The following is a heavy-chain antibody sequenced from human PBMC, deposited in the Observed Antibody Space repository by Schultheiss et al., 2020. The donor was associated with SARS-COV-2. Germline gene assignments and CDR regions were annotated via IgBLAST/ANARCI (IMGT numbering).Heavy chain of an antibody. CDR1: GFTFSSYA. Sequence: GESLKISCAASGFTFSSYAMSWVRQAPGKGLEWVANIKQDGSEKYYVDSVKGRFTISRDNAKNSLYLQMNSLRAEDTAVYYCARATYDSSGPDYWGQGTLVTVSS. CDR2: IKQDGSEK. J-gene: IGHJ4*02. CDR3: ARATYDSSGPDY. D-gene: IGHD3-22*01. V-gene: IGHV3-7*01.